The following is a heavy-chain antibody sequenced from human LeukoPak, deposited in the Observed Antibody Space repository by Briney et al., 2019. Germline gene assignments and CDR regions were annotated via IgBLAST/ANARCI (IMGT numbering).Heavy chain of an antibody. D-gene: IGHD2-15*01. J-gene: IGHJ4*02. CDR1: GFTFSSYA. V-gene: IGHV3-64D*06. Sequence: GGSLRLSCSASGFTFSSYAMHWVRQAPGKGLEYVSAISSNGGSTYYTDSVKGRFTISRDNSKNTLYLQMSSLRAEDTAVYYCSGGSRRRFDYWGQGTLVTVSS. CDR2: ISSNGGST. CDR3: SGGSRRRFDY.